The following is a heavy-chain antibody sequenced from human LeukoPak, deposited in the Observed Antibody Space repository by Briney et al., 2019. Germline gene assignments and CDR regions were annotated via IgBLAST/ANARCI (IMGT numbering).Heavy chain of an antibody. CDR3: ARVSGSYSGGFDY. J-gene: IGHJ4*02. Sequence: SETLSLTCTVSGGSISSYYWSWIRQPPGKGLGWIGYIYYSGSTNYNPSLKSRVTISVDTSKNQFSLKLSSVTAADTAVYYCARVSGSYSGGFDYWGQGTLVTVSS. D-gene: IGHD1-26*01. CDR2: IYYSGST. V-gene: IGHV4-59*01. CDR1: GGSISSYY.